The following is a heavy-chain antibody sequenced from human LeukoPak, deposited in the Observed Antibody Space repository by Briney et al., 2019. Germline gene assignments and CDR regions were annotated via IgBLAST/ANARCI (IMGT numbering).Heavy chain of an antibody. CDR2: FDPEDGET. D-gene: IGHD3-9*01. Sequence: ASVTVSCKVSGYTLTDLSMHWVRQAPGKGLEWMGGFDPEDGETIYAQKFQGRVTMTEDTSTDTAYMELSSLRSEDTAVYYCATTPRYFDWLLAIDYWGQGTLVTVSS. V-gene: IGHV1-24*01. CDR1: GYTLTDLS. CDR3: ATTPRYFDWLLAIDY. J-gene: IGHJ4*02.